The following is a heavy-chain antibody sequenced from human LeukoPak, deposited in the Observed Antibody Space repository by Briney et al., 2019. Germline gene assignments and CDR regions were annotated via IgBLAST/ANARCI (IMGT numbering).Heavy chain of an antibody. CDR2: IRYDGSNK. V-gene: IGHV3-30*02. J-gene: IGHJ4*02. CDR3: AKGKDGYNVLDY. D-gene: IGHD5-24*01. Sequence: PGGSLRLSCAASGFTFSSYGMHWVRQAPGKGLEWVAFIRYDGSNKYYADSVKGRFTISRDNSKNTLYLQMNSLRAEDSAVYYCAKGKDGYNVLDYWGQGTLVTVSS. CDR1: GFTFSSYG.